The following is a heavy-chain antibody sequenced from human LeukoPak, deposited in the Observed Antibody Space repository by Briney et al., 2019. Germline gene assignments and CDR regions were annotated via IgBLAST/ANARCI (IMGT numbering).Heavy chain of an antibody. CDR2: IYYSGST. J-gene: IGHJ3*02. CDR1: GGSISSYY. Sequence: PSETLSLTCTVSGGSISSYYWSWIRQPPGKGLEWIGYIYYSGSTNYNPSLKSRVTISVDTSKNQFSLKLSSVTAADTAVYYCARVADIVVVVAAADHAFDIWGQGTMVTVSS. V-gene: IGHV4-59*01. D-gene: IGHD2-15*01. CDR3: ARVADIVVVVAAADHAFDI.